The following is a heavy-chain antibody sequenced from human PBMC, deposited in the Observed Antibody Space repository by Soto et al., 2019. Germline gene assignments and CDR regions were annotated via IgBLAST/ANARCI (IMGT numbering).Heavy chain of an antibody. D-gene: IGHD5-12*01. CDR1: GFTFSSYA. V-gene: IGHV3-23*01. Sequence: EVQLLGSGGGLVRPGGSLRLSCAASGFTFSSYAMSWVRQTPGKGLEWVSAIKAGGDDTYYADSVKGRFTISRDNSKNILYLQMNSLTGEDTAMYYCKMDVVASSPPGADYWGQGTLVTVSS. CDR3: KMDVVASSPPGADY. J-gene: IGHJ4*02. CDR2: IKAGGDDT.